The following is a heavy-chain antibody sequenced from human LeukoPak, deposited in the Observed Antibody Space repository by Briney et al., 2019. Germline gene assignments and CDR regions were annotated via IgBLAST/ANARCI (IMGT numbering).Heavy chain of an antibody. J-gene: IGHJ5*02. CDR3: ARSTVTTGGNWFDP. CDR2: IYTSGST. CDR1: GGSISSYY. Sequence: SETLSLTCTVSGGSISSYYRSWIRQPAGKGLEWIGRIYTSGSTNYNPSLKSRVTMSVDTSKNQFSLKLSSVTAADTAVYYCARSTVTTGGNWFDPWGQGTLVTVSS. D-gene: IGHD4-17*01. V-gene: IGHV4-4*07.